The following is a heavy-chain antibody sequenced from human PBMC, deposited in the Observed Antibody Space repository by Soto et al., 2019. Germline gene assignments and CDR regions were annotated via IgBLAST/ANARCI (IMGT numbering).Heavy chain of an antibody. Sequence: EVQLLESGGGLVQPGGSLRLSCAASGFTFGSYAMTWVRKAPGKGLEWVSAISFGGGSTYYADSVKGRFTISRDNSKNTLYLQMTSLRAEDTAIYYCATDSFRSGIAVAGNYWGQGTLVTVSS. CDR3: ATDSFRSGIAVAGNY. CDR2: ISFGGGST. J-gene: IGHJ4*02. D-gene: IGHD6-19*01. CDR1: GFTFGSYA. V-gene: IGHV3-23*01.